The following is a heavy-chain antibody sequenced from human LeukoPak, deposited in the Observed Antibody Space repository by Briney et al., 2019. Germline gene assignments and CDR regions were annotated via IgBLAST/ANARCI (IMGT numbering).Heavy chain of an antibody. Sequence: ASVKVSCKASGGTFSSYAISWERQAPGQGLEWMGGIIPIFGTANYAQKFQGRVTITADKSTSTAYMELSSLRSEDTAVYYCARDRYYGSGSPEGFDAFDIWGQGTMVTVSS. CDR2: IIPIFGTA. CDR3: ARDRYYGSGSPEGFDAFDI. D-gene: IGHD3-10*01. J-gene: IGHJ3*02. CDR1: GGTFSSYA. V-gene: IGHV1-69*06.